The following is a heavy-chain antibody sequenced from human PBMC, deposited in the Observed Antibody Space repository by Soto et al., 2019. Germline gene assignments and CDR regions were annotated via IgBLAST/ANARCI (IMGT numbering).Heavy chain of an antibody. D-gene: IGHD4-17*01. CDR3: ARAYGGNWFDP. CDR2: IYYSGST. V-gene: IGHV4-59*01. CDR1: GGSISSYY. Sequence: TSETLSLTCTVSGGSISSYYWSWIRQPPGKGLEWIGYIYYSGSTNYNPSLKSRVTISVDTSKNQFSLKLSSVTAADTAVYYCARAYGGNWFDPWGQGALVTVSS. J-gene: IGHJ5*02.